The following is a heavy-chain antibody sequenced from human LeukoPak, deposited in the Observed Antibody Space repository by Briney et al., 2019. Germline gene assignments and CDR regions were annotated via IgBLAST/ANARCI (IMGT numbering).Heavy chain of an antibody. D-gene: IGHD4-17*01. CDR2: ISGSGGST. Sequence: GSLRLSCAASGFTFSSYAMSWVRQAPGKGLEWVSAISGSGGSTYYADSVKGRFTISRDNSKNTLYLQMNSLRAEDTAVYYCAKDSYGDYDFDYWGQGTLVTVSS. V-gene: IGHV3-23*01. CDR1: GFTFSSYA. J-gene: IGHJ4*02. CDR3: AKDSYGDYDFDY.